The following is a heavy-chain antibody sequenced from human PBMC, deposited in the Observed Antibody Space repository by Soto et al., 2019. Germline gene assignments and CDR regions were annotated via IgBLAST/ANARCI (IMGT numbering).Heavy chain of an antibody. CDR3: ARHYCSGTSCVYFDY. CDR1: GGSISSYY. J-gene: IGHJ4*02. V-gene: IGHV4-59*08. Sequence: SETLSLTCTVSGGSISSYYWSWIRQPPGKGLEWIGYIYYTGSTTYNPSLKSRVTISLDTSKNQFSLKLSSVTAADTAVYYCARHYCSGTSCVYFDYWGQGTLVTVSS. CDR2: IYYTGST. D-gene: IGHD2-15*01.